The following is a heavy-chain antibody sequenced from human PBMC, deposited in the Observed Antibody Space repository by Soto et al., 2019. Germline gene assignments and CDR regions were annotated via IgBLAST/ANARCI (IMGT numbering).Heavy chain of an antibody. J-gene: IGHJ4*02. CDR1: GGSFSGYY. D-gene: IGHD3-10*01. Sequence: PSETLSLTCAVYGGSFSGYYWSWIRQPPGKGLEWIGEINHSGSTNYNPSLKSRVTISVDTSKNQFSLKLSSVTAADTAVYYCGSLLWFGHKFDYWGQGTLVTVSS. CDR2: INHSGST. CDR3: GSLLWFGHKFDY. V-gene: IGHV4-34*01.